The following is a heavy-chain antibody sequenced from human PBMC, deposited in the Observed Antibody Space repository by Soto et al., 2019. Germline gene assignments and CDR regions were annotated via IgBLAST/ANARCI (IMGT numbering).Heavy chain of an antibody. CDR3: VSDRGYGHASVPYS. Sequence: QAHLVESGGGVVQPGRSLRLSCAASGFTFTSYGMHWVRQAPGTRLEWVAVISYDGGLQRYAYTVKGRFTISRDNSKNMVRLQMNSLRAEDTAVYYCVSDRGYGHASVPYSWGQGTLVSVS. V-gene: IGHV3-30*03. CDR2: ISYDGGLQ. J-gene: IGHJ4*02. CDR1: GFTFTSYG. D-gene: IGHD5-18*01.